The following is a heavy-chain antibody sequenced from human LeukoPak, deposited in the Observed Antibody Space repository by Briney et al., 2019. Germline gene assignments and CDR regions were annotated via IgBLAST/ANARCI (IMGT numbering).Heavy chain of an antibody. V-gene: IGHV3-30*02. CDR2: IRYDGSNK. J-gene: IGHJ4*02. CDR1: GFTFSSYG. D-gene: IGHD3-10*01. Sequence: GGSLRLSCAASGFTFSSYGMHWVRQAPGKGLEWVAFIRYDGSNKYYADSVKGRFTISRDNPKNTLYLQMNSLRAEDTAVYYCAKGGRITMLRGVQRDHYFDYWGQGTLVTVSS. CDR3: AKGGRITMLRGVQRDHYFDY.